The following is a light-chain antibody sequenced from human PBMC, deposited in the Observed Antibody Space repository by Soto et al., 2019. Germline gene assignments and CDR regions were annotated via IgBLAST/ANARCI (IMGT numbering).Light chain of an antibody. J-gene: IGLJ1*01. Sequence: QSALTQPPSASGSPGQSVTISCTGTGSDIGGYNFVSWYQQHPGKVPKLIIYEVNKRPSGVPDRFSGSKSANTASLTDSGSEAQDKSDYYGSDYAGPNTPYVFGTGTKVT. CDR3: SDYAGPNTPYV. CDR1: GSDIGGYNF. CDR2: EVN. V-gene: IGLV2-8*01.